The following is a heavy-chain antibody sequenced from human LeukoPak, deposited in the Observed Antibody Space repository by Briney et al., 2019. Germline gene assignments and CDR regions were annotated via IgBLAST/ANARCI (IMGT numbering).Heavy chain of an antibody. D-gene: IGHD2-2*01. V-gene: IGHV4-61*02. CDR1: TYSISSGYH. CDR3: ARGPARGYCSSTSCYYYGMDV. CDR2: IYTSGST. J-gene: IGHJ6*02. Sequence: SETLSLTCAVSTYSISSGYHWGWIRQPAGKGLEWIGRIYTSGSTNYNPSLKSRVTISVDTSENQFSLKLSSVTAADTAVYYCARGPARGYCSSTSCYYYGMDVWGQGTTVTVSS.